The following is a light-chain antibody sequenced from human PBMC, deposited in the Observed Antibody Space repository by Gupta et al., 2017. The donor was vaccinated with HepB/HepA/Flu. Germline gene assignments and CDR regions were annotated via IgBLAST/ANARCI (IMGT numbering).Light chain of an antibody. CDR1: QRVSSY. CDR2: DAS. V-gene: IGKV3-11*01. CDR3: QQRRRFFT. J-gene: IGKJ3*01. Sequence: EIVLTQSPATLSLSPGERATLSCRASQRVSSYLAWYQQKPGQAPRLLIYDASNRATGIPARFSGSGSGTDFTLTISSLEPEDFAVYYCQQRRRFFTFGPGTKVDIK.